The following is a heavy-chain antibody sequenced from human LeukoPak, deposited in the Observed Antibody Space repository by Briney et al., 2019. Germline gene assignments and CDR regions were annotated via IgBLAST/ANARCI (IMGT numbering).Heavy chain of an antibody. CDR2: VNAYNGNT. CDR1: GYTFTNYG. D-gene: IGHD3-3*01. J-gene: IGHJ4*02. V-gene: IGHV1-18*01. Sequence: ASVKVSCKASGYTFTNYGISWVRQAPGQGLGWMGWVNAYNGNTDSAQKFQGRVTMATDTSTSTAYMELRSLRSDDTAVYFCARDGSGSWNDYWGQGTLVTVSS. CDR3: ARDGSGSWNDY.